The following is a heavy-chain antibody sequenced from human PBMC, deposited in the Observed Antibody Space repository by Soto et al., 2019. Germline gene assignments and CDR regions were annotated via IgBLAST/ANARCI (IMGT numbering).Heavy chain of an antibody. CDR2: IYYTGRT. D-gene: IGHD6-19*01. Sequence: QVQLQESGPGLVKPSETLSLTCTVSRDSISSYYWNWIRQPPGKGLEWIGYIYYTGRTNYNPSLKSRVTISIDTSKNQFSLKLSSVTAADTAVYYCARDKSPAGTPQFDPWGQGTLVTVSS. J-gene: IGHJ5*02. CDR1: RDSISSYY. CDR3: ARDKSPAGTPQFDP. V-gene: IGHV4-59*01.